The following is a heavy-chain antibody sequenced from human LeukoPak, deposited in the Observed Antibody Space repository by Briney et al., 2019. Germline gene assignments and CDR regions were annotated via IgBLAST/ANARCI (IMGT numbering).Heavy chain of an antibody. Sequence: PSETLSLTCSVSGGSISSYYWSWVRQPAGKGPEWIGRIYSSGSTNYTPSLNSRVTMSVDTSNNQFSLRLTSVTAADTAVYYCARGTTAAAGIFDCWGQGTLVTVSS. CDR1: GGSISSYY. CDR2: IYSSGST. D-gene: IGHD6-13*01. CDR3: ARGTTAAAGIFDC. J-gene: IGHJ4*02. V-gene: IGHV4-4*07.